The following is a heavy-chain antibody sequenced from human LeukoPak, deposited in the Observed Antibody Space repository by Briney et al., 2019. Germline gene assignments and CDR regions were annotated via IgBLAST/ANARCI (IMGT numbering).Heavy chain of an antibody. J-gene: IGHJ5*02. CDR3: ASSVRGVSPRDDP. CDR2: INPSGGST. CDR1: GYTFTSYY. Sequence: ASVKVSRKASGYTFTSYYMHGVRQAPGQGLEWMGIINPSGGSTSYAQKFQGRVTMTRDTSTSTVYMELSSLRSEDTAVYYCASSVRGVSPRDDPWGQGTLVTVSS. V-gene: IGHV1-46*01. D-gene: IGHD3-10*01.